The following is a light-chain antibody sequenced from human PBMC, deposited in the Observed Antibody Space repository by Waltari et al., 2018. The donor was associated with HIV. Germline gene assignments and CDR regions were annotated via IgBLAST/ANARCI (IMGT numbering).Light chain of an antibody. CDR3: SSTADLESVT. J-gene: IGLJ2*01. CDR1: TRDIGDF. Sequence: SALTQPASVSGSLGQSVTISCTGATRDIGDFVSWYPQLPGRAPQLLFSGVNRRASGISHRFFASKSGATASLTISRLQADDEGCYYCSSTADLESVTFGGGT. CDR2: GVN. V-gene: IGLV2-14*03.